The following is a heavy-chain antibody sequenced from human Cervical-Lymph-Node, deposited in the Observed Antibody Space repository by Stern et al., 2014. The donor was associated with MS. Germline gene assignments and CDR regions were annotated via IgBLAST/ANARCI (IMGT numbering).Heavy chain of an antibody. CDR3: VRAGNGMDV. V-gene: IGHV3-74*02. J-gene: IGHJ6*02. CDR1: GFSFSGYW. D-gene: IGHD3-10*01. CDR2: IAGDGYTT. Sequence: EVQLGESGGDLLQPGGSLRLSCAASGFSFSGYWMHWVRQAPGKGLAWVSRIAGDGYTTNYADSVKGRFTTSRDNGKNTLYLQMNSLRVEDTAVYYCVRAGNGMDVWGQGTTVTVSS.